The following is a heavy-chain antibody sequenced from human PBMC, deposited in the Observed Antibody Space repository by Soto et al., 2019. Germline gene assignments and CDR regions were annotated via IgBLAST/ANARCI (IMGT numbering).Heavy chain of an antibody. CDR1: GGSISGYY. Sequence: SETLSLTCTVSGGSISGYYWSWIRQPPGKGLEWIGNVYYSGGAKHNPSVKRRVSISVDTSKNQFSLNLSSVTAADTAVYYRTRDGDGRMTTNPYYYYGMDVWGPGITVTVSS. V-gene: IGHV4-59*01. CDR2: VYYSGGA. D-gene: IGHD2-21*02. J-gene: IGHJ6*02. CDR3: TRDGDGRMTTNPYYYYGMDV.